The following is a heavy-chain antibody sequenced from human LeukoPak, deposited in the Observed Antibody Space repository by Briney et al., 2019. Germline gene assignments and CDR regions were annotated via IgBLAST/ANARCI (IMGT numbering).Heavy chain of an antibody. Sequence: GGSLRLSCAASGFTFSSYSMNWVRQAPGRGLEWVSSISSSSSYKYYADSVKGRFTISRDNAKNSLYLQMNSLRAEDTAVYYCARDTDYDILTGYYGYYFDYWGQGALVTVSS. D-gene: IGHD3-9*01. CDR1: GFTFSSYS. J-gene: IGHJ4*02. CDR3: ARDTDYDILTGYYGYYFDY. V-gene: IGHV3-21*01. CDR2: ISSSSSYK.